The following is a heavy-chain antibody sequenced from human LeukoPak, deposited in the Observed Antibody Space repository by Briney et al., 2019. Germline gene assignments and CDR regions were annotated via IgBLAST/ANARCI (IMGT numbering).Heavy chain of an antibody. CDR2: IIPIFGTA. D-gene: IGHD2-15*01. J-gene: IGHJ6*03. Sequence: ASVKVSCKASGGTFSSYAISWVRQAPGQGLEWMGRIIPIFGTANYAQKFQGRVTITTDESTSTAYMELSSLRSEDTAVYYCARSSLYCSGGSCSKIYYYYMDVWGKGTTVTVSS. V-gene: IGHV1-69*05. CDR1: GGTFSSYA. CDR3: ARSSLYCSGGSCSKIYYYYMDV.